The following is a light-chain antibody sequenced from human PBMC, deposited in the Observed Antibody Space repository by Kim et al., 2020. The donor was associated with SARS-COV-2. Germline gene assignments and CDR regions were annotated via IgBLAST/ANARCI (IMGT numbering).Light chain of an antibody. J-gene: IGKJ1*01. Sequence: EIVLMQSPGTLSLSPGERATLSCRASQSVSSNYLAWYQQKPGQAPRLLIYGASSRATGIPDRFSGSGSGTDFTLTITRLEPEDFAVYYCQQYSSSPATFGQGTKVEVK. CDR2: GAS. V-gene: IGKV3-20*01. CDR3: QQYSSSPAT. CDR1: QSVSSNY.